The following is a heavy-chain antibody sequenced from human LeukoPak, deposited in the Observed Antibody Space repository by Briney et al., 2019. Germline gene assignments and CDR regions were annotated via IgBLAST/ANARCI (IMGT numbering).Heavy chain of an antibody. CDR3: AKWGDHGGFDY. CDR1: GFTFSTYN. J-gene: IGHJ4*02. CDR2: ISSRSSYI. D-gene: IGHD3-16*01. V-gene: IGHV3-21*01. Sequence: RGSLRLSCAASGFTFSTYNMNWVRQAPGKGLEWVSSISSRSSYIYYADSVKGRFTISRDNAKNSLYLQMNSLRAEDTAVYYCAKWGDHGGFDYWGQGTLVTVSS.